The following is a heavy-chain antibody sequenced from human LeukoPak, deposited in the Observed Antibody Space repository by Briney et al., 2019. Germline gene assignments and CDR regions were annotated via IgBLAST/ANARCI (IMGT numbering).Heavy chain of an antibody. J-gene: IGHJ5*02. CDR2: ISADNGNT. Sequence: ASVKVSCKASGGTFSSYAISWVRQAPGQGLEWMGWISADNGNTNYAQKLQGRVTTTTDTPTSTAYMELRGLRSDDTAVYYCARQYYYGSGSNHQNWFDPWGQGTLVTVSS. CDR1: GGTFSSYA. CDR3: ARQYYYGSGSNHQNWFDP. D-gene: IGHD3-10*01. V-gene: IGHV1-18*01.